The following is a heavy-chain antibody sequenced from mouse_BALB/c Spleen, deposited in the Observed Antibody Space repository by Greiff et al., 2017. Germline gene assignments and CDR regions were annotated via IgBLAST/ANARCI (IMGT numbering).Heavy chain of an antibody. Sequence: VQLQQSGAELVKPGASVKLSCTASGFNIKDTYMHWVKQRPEPGLEWIGRIDPANGNTKYDPKFQGKATITADTSSNTAYLQLSSLTSEDTAVYYCAPHYYGSSSYAMDYWGQGTSVTVSS. CDR2: IDPANGNT. CDR3: APHYYGSSSYAMDY. J-gene: IGHJ4*01. V-gene: IGHV14-3*02. D-gene: IGHD1-1*01. CDR1: GFNIKDTY.